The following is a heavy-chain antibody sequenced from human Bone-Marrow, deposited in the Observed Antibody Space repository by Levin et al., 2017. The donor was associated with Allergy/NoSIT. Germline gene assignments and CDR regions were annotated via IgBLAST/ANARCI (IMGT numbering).Heavy chain of an antibody. D-gene: IGHD3-22*01. V-gene: IGHV4-39*01. J-gene: IGHJ4*02. CDR1: GDSVSSLHYY. CDR3: AIDSSGSYYYFDY. CDR2: IYFSGDT. Sequence: ESLKISCTVSGDSVSSLHYYWGWIRQAPGKGLEWIGGIYFSGDTYYNPSLKSRLSIFVNTSKNQFFLRLSSVTAADTAVYYWAIDSSGSYYYFDYWGQGAPVTVSS.